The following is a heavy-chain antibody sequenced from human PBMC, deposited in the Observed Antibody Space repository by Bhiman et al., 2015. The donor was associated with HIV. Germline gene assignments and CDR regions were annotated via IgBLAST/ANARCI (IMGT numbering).Heavy chain of an antibody. V-gene: IGHV3-30*18. D-gene: IGHD6-13*01. J-gene: IGHJ3*02. CDR2: YSYDGSNK. Sequence: QVQLVESGGGVVQPGRSLRLSCAASGFTFSTSGMHWVRQAPGKGMGVGGELYSYDGSNKYYADSVKGRFTISRDNSKNTLYLQMNSLRAVDTAVYYCAKGIAAAADDAFDIWGQGTMVTVSS. CDR3: AKGIAAAADDAFDI. CDR1: GFTFSTSG.